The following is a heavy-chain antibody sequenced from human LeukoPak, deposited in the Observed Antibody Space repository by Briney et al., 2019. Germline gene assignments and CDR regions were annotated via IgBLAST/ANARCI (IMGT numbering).Heavy chain of an antibody. CDR1: GFSFSSYA. J-gene: IGHJ6*04. V-gene: IGHV3-23*01. CDR3: AKHFTTNYYYGMDV. Sequence: GGSLRLSCAASGFSFSSYAMSWVRQAPGKGLEWVSGIGGSGVGTYYADSVKGRFTISRDNSNNTVYLQMNSLRAEDTAVYYCAKHFTTNYYYGMDVWGKGTTVTVSS. D-gene: IGHD1-1*01. CDR2: IGGSGVGT.